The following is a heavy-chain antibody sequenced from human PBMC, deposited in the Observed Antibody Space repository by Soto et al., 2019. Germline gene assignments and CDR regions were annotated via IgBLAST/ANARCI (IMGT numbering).Heavy chain of an antibody. Sequence: QVQLVQSGAEVKKPESSVKVSCKVSGGTFSNYAIDWVRLAPGHGLEWMGGIVPIFGTTYYTQKFQGRATIIADDSTTTAYLEMSSLRSEDTAIYYCARLEAVAGLYNYHGLDVWGQGTAVTVSS. CDR1: GGTFSNYA. CDR2: IVPIFGTT. V-gene: IGHV1-69*12. CDR3: ARLEAVAGLYNYHGLDV. J-gene: IGHJ6*02. D-gene: IGHD6-19*01.